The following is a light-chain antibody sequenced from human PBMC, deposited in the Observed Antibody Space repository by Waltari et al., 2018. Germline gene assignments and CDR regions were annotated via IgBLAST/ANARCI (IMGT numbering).Light chain of an antibody. Sequence: QTVLTQEPSLSVSPGGTVTLTCALSSGSVSSPSYATWYQQTPGPAPRTLVYNGNVRSSRGPVRFSGSSMANKAARTISGAQSDDESDYSCSMYMGSGIWVFGGGTKLPVL. CDR3: SMYMGSGIWV. V-gene: IGLV8-61*01. CDR1: SGSVSSPSY. CDR2: NGN. J-gene: IGLJ3*02.